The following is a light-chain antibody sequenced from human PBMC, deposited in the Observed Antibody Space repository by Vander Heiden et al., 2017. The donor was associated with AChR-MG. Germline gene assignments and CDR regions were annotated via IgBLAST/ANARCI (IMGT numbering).Light chain of an antibody. CDR3: SSYSSRTIL. CDR1: GTAFGDFDS. V-gene: IGLV2-14*03. J-gene: IGLJ2*01. Sequence: QSALTQPASVSGSPGQSITISCTGSGTAFGDFDSVSGYQQHPGSAPKIVIYDVHNRPSEISNRFSGSKSGNTASRTISGLQAEDEADYYCSSYSSRTILFGGGTRLTVL. CDR2: DVH.